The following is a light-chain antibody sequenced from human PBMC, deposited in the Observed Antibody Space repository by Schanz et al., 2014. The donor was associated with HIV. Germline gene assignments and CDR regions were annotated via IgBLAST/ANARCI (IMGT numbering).Light chain of an antibody. CDR2: DVS. CDR3: SSYTSSLTRV. CDR1: SSDVGGHNY. V-gene: IGLV2-14*03. Sequence: QSALTQPASVSGSPGQSITISCTGTSSDVGGHNYVSWYQHHPGKAPKLMIYDVSYRPSGVSNRFSGSKSGNTASLTISGLQAEDEADYFCSSYTSSLTRVFGTGTKLTVL. J-gene: IGLJ1*01.